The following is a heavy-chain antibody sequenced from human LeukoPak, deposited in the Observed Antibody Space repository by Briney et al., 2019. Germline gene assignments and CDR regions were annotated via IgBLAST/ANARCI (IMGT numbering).Heavy chain of an antibody. CDR2: ISSSSSYI. V-gene: IGHV3-21*01. D-gene: IGHD2-2*01. CDR3: ARGGPSYCSSTSCPPGY. J-gene: IGHJ4*02. Sequence: GGSLRLSCAASGFTFSSYSMNWVRQAPGKGLEWVSSISSSSSYIYHADSVKGRFTISRDNAKNSLYLQMNSLRAEDTAVYYCARGGPSYCSSTSCPPGYWGQGTLVTVSS. CDR1: GFTFSSYS.